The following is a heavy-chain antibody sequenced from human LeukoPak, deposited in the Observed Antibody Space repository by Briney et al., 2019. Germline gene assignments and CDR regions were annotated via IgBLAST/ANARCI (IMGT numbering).Heavy chain of an antibody. CDR1: GGSISSSSYY. V-gene: IGHV4-39*01. Sequence: SETLSLTCTVSGGSISSSSYYWGWIRQPPGKGLEWIGSIYYSGSTYYNPSLKSRVTISVDTSKNQFSLKLSSVTAADTAVYYCARQADRRNPEGSSSDYWGQGTLVTVSS. CDR3: ARQADRRNPEGSSSDY. J-gene: IGHJ4*02. D-gene: IGHD6-6*01. CDR2: IYYSGST.